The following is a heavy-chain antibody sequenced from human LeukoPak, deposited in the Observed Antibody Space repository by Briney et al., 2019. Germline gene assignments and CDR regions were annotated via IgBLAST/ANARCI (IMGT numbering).Heavy chain of an antibody. D-gene: IGHD3-22*01. Sequence: PSETLSLTCTVSGGSISSYYWSWIRQPAGKGLEWIGRIYTSGSTNYNPSLKSRVTMSVDTSKNQFSLKLSSVTAADTAVYYCARLSWINYYDSSGYYVPNWFDPWGQGTLVTVSS. J-gene: IGHJ5*02. V-gene: IGHV4-4*07. CDR2: IYTSGST. CDR1: GGSISSYY. CDR3: ARLSWINYYDSSGYYVPNWFDP.